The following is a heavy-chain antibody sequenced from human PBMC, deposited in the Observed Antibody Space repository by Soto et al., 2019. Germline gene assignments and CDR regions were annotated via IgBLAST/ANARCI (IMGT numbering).Heavy chain of an antibody. J-gene: IGHJ4*02. Sequence: GGSLRLSCAASGFTFSSYAMHWVRQAPGKGLEWVAVISYDGSNKYYADSVKGRFTISRDNSKNTLYLQMNSLRAEDTAVYYCARDKSSSSFLSSVGYWGQGTLVTVSS. D-gene: IGHD6-6*01. CDR3: ARDKSSSSFLSSVGY. CDR2: ISYDGSNK. V-gene: IGHV3-30-3*01. CDR1: GFTFSSYA.